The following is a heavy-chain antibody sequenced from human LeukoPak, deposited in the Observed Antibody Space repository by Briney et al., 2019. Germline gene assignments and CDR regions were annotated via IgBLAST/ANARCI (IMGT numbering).Heavy chain of an antibody. CDR1: GFTFSNAL. CDR2: IKSKTDGGTT. CDR3: TTPPDY. Sequence: NTGGSLRLSRAASGFTFSNALMTWVRQAPGKGLEWVGRIKSKTDGGTTDYAAPVKGRFTISRDDSEDTLYLQINSLKTEDTAVYYCTTPPDYWGQGTLVTVSS. V-gene: IGHV3-15*01. J-gene: IGHJ4*02.